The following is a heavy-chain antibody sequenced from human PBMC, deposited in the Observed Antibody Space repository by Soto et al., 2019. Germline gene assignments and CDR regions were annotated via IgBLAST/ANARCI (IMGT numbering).Heavy chain of an antibody. V-gene: IGHV4-31*03. CDR1: GGSISSGGYY. CDR2: IYYSGST. CDR3: ACENWNDVPWFDP. J-gene: IGHJ5*02. D-gene: IGHD1-1*01. Sequence: QVQLQESGPGLVKPSQTLSLTCTVSGGSISSGGYYWSWIRQHPGKGLEWIGYIYYSGSTYYNPSLNSRVTISLDTSKNQFSLKLSSVTAADTAVYYCACENWNDVPWFDPWGLGTLVTDSS.